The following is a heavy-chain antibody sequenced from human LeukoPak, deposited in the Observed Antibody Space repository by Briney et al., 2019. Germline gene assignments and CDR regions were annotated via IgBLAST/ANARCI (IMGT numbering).Heavy chain of an antibody. CDR3: ARDRIFGVVIMKGWFDP. CDR1: EFTFSSYS. V-gene: IGHV3-21*01. CDR2: ISSSSSYI. J-gene: IGHJ5*02. Sequence: KPGGSLRLSCAASEFTFSSYSMNWVRQAPGKGLEWVSSISSSSSYIYYADSVKGRFTISRDNAKNSLYLQMNSLRAEDTAVYYCARDRIFGVVIMKGWFDPWGQGTLVTVSS. D-gene: IGHD3-3*02.